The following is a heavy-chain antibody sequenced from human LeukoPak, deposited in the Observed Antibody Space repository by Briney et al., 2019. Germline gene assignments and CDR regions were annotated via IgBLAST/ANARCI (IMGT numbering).Heavy chain of an antibody. D-gene: IGHD6-13*01. CDR3: ATAAASRYYGMDV. CDR1: GYTFTSYG. J-gene: IGHJ6*02. Sequence: ASVKVSCKASGYTFTSYGISWVRQAPGQGLEWMGWISAYNGNTNYAQKLQGRVTMTTDTSTSTAYMELRSLRSEDTAVYYCATAAASRYYGMDVWGQGTTVTVSS. V-gene: IGHV1-18*01. CDR2: ISAYNGNT.